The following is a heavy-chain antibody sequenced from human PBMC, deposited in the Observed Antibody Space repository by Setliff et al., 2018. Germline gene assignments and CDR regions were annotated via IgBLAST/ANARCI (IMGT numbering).Heavy chain of an antibody. V-gene: IGHV3-49*04. CDR2: IRSKGYGGTT. J-gene: IGHJ3*02. Sequence: PGGSLRLSCTASGFTFGDYAMSWVRQAPGKGLEWVGFIRSKGYGGTTEYAASVKGRFTVSRDDSKNSVDLQMNSLRAEDTAVYYCAKDTHFGWVATDAFDIWGQGTMVTVSS. D-gene: IGHD2-15*01. CDR1: GFTFGDYA. CDR3: AKDTHFGWVATDAFDI.